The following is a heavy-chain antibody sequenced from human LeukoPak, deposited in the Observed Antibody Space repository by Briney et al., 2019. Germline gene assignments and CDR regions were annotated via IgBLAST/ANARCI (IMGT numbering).Heavy chain of an antibody. CDR1: AFTFSSYG. CDR2: ISGDGRDI. Sequence: GGSLRLSCAASAFTFSSYGMSWVRQAPGKGLEWVSAISGDGRDIFYADAVKGRFTISRDNSKNTLYLQMNSLRAEDTAVYYCARGRGHMDVWGKGTTVTVSS. CDR3: ARGRGHMDV. V-gene: IGHV3-23*01. J-gene: IGHJ6*03.